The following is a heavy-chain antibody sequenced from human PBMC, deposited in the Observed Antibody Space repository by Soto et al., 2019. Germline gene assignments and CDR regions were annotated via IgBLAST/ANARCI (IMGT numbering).Heavy chain of an antibody. J-gene: IGHJ4*02. Sequence: SLSLTCTVSGGSISRGDYYCSWIRQPAGKGLEWIGYIYYSGSTYYHPTLKSRVTISVDTSKNQFSLMLSAVTAADTAVYYCARDGGSYSYFDYWGQGTLVTVSS. D-gene: IGHD1-26*01. CDR3: ARDGGSYSYFDY. CDR1: GGSISRGDYY. V-gene: IGHV4-30-4*08. CDR2: IYYSGST.